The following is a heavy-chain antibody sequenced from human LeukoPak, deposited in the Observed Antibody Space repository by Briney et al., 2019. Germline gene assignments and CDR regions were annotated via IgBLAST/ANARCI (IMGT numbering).Heavy chain of an antibody. V-gene: IGHV3-30*03. Sequence: PGRSLRLSCAASGFIFSNSAMHWVRQAPGKGLEWVAVISYDGSNKYYADSVKGRFTISRDNSKNTLYLQMNSLRAEDTAVYYCARIHSLYYYDSSGYGAFDIWGQGTMVTVSS. D-gene: IGHD3-22*01. CDR3: ARIHSLYYYDSSGYGAFDI. J-gene: IGHJ3*02. CDR2: ISYDGSNK. CDR1: GFIFSNSA.